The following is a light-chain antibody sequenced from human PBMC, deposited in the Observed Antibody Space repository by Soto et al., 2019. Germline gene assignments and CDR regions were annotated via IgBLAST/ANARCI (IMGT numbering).Light chain of an antibody. CDR1: RSVNSSY. Sequence: EIVLTQSPGTLPFSPGERATLSCRASRSVNSSYLAWSQQKPGQAPRLLVYGASSRDTGIPDRFSGSGSGTDFSLTISRLEPEDFAVYYFQQYGSSPPSTFGQGTRLEIK. V-gene: IGKV3-20*01. CDR3: QQYGSSPPST. CDR2: GAS. J-gene: IGKJ5*01.